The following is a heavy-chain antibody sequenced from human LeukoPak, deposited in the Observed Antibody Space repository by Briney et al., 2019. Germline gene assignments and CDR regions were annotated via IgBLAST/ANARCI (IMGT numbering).Heavy chain of an antibody. CDR2: IIPIFGTA. V-gene: IGHV1-69*13. CDR1: GGTFSSYA. J-gene: IGHJ5*02. D-gene: IGHD2-21*02. Sequence: SVKVSCKASGGTFSSYAISWVRQAPGQGLEWMGGIIPIFGTANYAQKFQGRVTITADESTSTAYMELSSLRSEDTAVYYCARFRGGDGISGFDPWGQGTLVTVSS. CDR3: ARFRGGDGISGFDP.